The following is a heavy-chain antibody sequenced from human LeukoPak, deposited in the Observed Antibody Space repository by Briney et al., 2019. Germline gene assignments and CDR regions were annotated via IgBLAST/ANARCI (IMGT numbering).Heavy chain of an antibody. CDR3: ARGAAAGTYNWFDP. Sequence: GGSLRLSCAASGFTFSSYGMHWVRQAPGKGLEWVAVIWYGGSNKYYADSVKGRFTISRDNSKNTLYLQMNSLRAEDTAVYYCARGAAAGTYNWFDPWGQGTLVTVSS. CDR1: GFTFSSYG. CDR2: IWYGGSNK. V-gene: IGHV3-33*01. J-gene: IGHJ5*02. D-gene: IGHD6-13*01.